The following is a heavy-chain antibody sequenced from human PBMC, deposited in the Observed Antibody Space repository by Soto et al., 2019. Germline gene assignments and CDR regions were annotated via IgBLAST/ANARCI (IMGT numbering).Heavy chain of an antibody. J-gene: IGHJ2*01. CDR2: INGGGGAT. CDR1: GFTFSAYA. D-gene: IGHD1-1*01. V-gene: IGHV3-23*01. Sequence: EVQLLESGGGLVQPGGSLRLSCAASGFTFSAYAMGWVRQATGKGLEWVSTINGGGGATHYAVSVKGRFPISRDESKNTLYAQMNGLRAEDTAVYYCAKFEGHRLEVWYLDFWGRGTLVTVSS. CDR3: AKFEGHRLEVWYLDF.